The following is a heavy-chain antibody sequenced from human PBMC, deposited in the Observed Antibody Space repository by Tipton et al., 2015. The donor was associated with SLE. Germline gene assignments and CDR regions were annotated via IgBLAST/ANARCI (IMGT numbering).Heavy chain of an antibody. CDR1: GFTFSSYA. Sequence: SLRLSCAASGFTFSSYAMHWVRQAPGKGLEWVAVISYDGSNKYYADSVKGRFTISRDNSKNTLYLQMNSLRAEDTAVYYCARDVGGIVVVPAAMDYYYYMGVWGKGTTVTVSS. V-gene: IGHV3-30*04. CDR3: ARDVGGIVVVPAAMDYYYYMGV. J-gene: IGHJ6*03. CDR2: ISYDGSNK. D-gene: IGHD2-2*01.